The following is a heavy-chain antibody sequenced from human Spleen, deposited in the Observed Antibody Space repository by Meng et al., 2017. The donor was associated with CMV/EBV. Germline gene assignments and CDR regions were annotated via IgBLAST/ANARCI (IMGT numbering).Heavy chain of an antibody. CDR3: AREIEGVGAPY. V-gene: IGHV1-69*04. CDR1: GGTFSSYT. Sequence: SVKVSCKASGGTFSSYTISWVRQAPGQGLEWMGRIIPILGIANYAQKFQGRVTITADKSTSTAHMELSSLRSEDTAVYYCAREIEGVGAPYWGQGTLVTVSS. CDR2: IIPILGIA. J-gene: IGHJ4*02. D-gene: IGHD1-26*01.